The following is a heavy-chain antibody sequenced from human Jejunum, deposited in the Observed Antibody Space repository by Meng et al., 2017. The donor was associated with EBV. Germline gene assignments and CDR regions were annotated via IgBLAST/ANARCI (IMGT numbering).Heavy chain of an antibody. D-gene: IGHD3-22*01. CDR2: NNLKSGFS. J-gene: IGHJ5*02. Sequence: GAGVKKPGTSSKVTYKASGNNIHKYYWHLVRQATGQGLQWIGRNNLKSGFSSYSRKFQGRVTLTRDTTNNTAYMELGGLESDDTAVYYCARFTLTGYYDRWFDPWGQGTLVTVSS. V-gene: IGHV1-2*06. CDR1: GNNIHKYY. CDR3: ARFTLTGYYDRWFDP.